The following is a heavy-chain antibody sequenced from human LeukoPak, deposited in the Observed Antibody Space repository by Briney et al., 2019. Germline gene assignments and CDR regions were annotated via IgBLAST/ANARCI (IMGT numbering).Heavy chain of an antibody. D-gene: IGHD3-10*01. Sequence: PGGSLRLSCAASGFTFTNYAMTWVRQAPGKGLEWVSVIYTGGNTYYADSVKGRFTISRDNSKNTLYLQMNSLRVEDTAVYYCTQSQYYFGSGTHDYWGQGTLVTVSS. CDR2: IYTGGNT. CDR3: TQSQYYFGSGTHDY. V-gene: IGHV3-53*01. J-gene: IGHJ4*02. CDR1: GFTFTNYA.